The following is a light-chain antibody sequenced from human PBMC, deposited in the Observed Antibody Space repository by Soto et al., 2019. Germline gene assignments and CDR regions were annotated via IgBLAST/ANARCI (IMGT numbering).Light chain of an antibody. CDR1: QSLSSSY. CDR3: QQYGSSPFT. V-gene: IGKV3-20*01. J-gene: IGKJ3*01. Sequence: EIVLTQSPGTLSLSPGERATLSCRASQSLSSSYLAWYQQKPGQAPRLLIYGASSRATGIPDRFSGSGSGTDFTLTISRLEPEDFAVYYCQQYGSSPFTFGPGTKV. CDR2: GAS.